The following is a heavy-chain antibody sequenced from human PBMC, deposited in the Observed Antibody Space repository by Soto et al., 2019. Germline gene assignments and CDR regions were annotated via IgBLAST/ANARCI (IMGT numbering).Heavy chain of an antibody. CDR2: IIPMFGTP. J-gene: IGHJ6*02. V-gene: IGHV1-69*01. D-gene: IGHD5-12*01. CDR3: ARPRRDINFYHGVAV. Sequence: QVPLVQSGAELKKPGSSVKVSGKASGVTFSKYAISWVRQAPGQGLEWLGGIIPMFGTPNYAQKFQGRVTISADESTTTAYLELSSLRSADTAVYFCARPRRDINFYHGVAVGCQGTTVTVSS. CDR1: GVTFSKYA.